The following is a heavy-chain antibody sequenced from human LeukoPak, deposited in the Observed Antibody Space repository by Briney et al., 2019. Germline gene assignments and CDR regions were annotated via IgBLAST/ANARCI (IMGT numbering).Heavy chain of an antibody. CDR1: GGSISSSSYY. J-gene: IGHJ4*02. CDR3: ARLVSSWHNLDY. CDR2: IYYSGST. V-gene: IGHV4-39*01. D-gene: IGHD6-13*01. Sequence: SETLSLTCTVSGGSISSSSYYWGWIRQPPGKGLEWIGSIYYSGSTYYNPSLKSRVTISVDTSKNQFSLKLSSVTAADTAVYYCARLVSSWHNLDYWGQGTLVTVSS.